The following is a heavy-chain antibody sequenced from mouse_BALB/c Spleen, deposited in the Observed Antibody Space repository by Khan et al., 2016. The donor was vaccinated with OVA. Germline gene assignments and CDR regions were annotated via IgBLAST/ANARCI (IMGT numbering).Heavy chain of an antibody. CDR2: IIYTGYT. V-gene: IGHV3-8*02. CDR3: AKSTHLCAFVY. J-gene: IGHJ3*01. D-gene: IGHD6-2*01. CDR1: GDSITTGY. Sequence: EVELQESGPSLVKPSQTLSLTCSVTGDSITTGYWNWIRKFPGNKLEYMGYIIYTGYTYYNPSLKSRISITRHTSNNQYYLQLNSVTDEATATYYCAKSTHLCAFVYWGQGTLVTVSS.